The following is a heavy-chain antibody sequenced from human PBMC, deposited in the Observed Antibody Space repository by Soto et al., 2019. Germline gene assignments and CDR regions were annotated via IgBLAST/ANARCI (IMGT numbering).Heavy chain of an antibody. CDR2: IYYSGST. V-gene: IGHV4-59*08. CDR3: ARLASSGYHFDY. D-gene: IGHD3-22*01. Sequence: QVQLQESGPGLVKPSETLSLTCTVSGGSISSYYWSWIRQPPGKGLEWIGYIYYSGSTNYNPSLKSRVTISVDTSKNQFSLKLSSVTAADTAVYYCARLASSGYHFDYWGQGTLVTVSS. CDR1: GGSISSYY. J-gene: IGHJ4*02.